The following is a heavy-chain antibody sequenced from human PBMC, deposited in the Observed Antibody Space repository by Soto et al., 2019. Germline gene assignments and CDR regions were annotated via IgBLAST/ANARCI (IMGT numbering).Heavy chain of an antibody. D-gene: IGHD3-10*01. J-gene: IGHJ6*02. V-gene: IGHV1-2*02. CDR3: ARNMDYYYGPGSGNGHGV. CDR2: INPKFGDT. Sequence: QVQLVQSGAEVKEPGDSVRVSCEASGYTFTAYYIHWVRQAPGQGLEWMGWINPKFGDTTYAQDLQGRLTLTREMSISTVYMDLSRLTSDDTAIYYCARNMDYYYGPGSGNGHGVWGQGTTVNVFS. CDR1: GYTFTAYY.